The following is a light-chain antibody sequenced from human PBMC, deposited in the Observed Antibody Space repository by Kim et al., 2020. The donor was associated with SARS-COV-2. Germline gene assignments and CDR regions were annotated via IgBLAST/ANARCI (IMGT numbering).Light chain of an antibody. J-gene: IGKJ1*01. Sequence: EVALTQSPGTLSLSSGGRATLSCRASQTLSGNSLAWYQQKPGQAPRLLIYAASSRATGIPDRFGGSGSGTDFTLTINRLEPEDFAMYYCQQYETSPKTFGQGTKVDIK. V-gene: IGKV3-20*01. CDR1: QTLSGNS. CDR3: QQYETSPKT. CDR2: AAS.